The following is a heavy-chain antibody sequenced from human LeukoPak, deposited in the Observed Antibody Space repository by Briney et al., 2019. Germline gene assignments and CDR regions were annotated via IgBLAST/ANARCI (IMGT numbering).Heavy chain of an antibody. CDR2: ISYSGGT. CDR3: ARRYSGRYYND. V-gene: IGHV4-59*08. J-gene: IGHJ4*02. CDR1: GGSISSSY. Sequence: SETLSLTCTVSGGSISSSYWNWFRQPPGKGLEWIAYISYSGGTNYNVSLKSRLTISMDTSKNQFSLTLSSVTAADTAVYYCARRYSGRYYNDWGQGTLVTVSS. D-gene: IGHD1-26*01.